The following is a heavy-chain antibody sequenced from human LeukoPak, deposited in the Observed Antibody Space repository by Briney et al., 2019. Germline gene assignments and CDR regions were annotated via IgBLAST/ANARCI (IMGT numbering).Heavy chain of an antibody. D-gene: IGHD6-6*01. J-gene: IGHJ6*02. CDR1: GYSFTSYW. CDR3: ARLGGGLNTARPTLGYYYYGMDV. V-gene: IGHV5-51*01. CDR2: IYPGDSDT. Sequence: RGESLKISCKGSGYSFTSYWIGWVRQMPGKGLEWMGIIYPGDSDTRYSPSFQGQVTISADKSISTAYLQWSSLKASDTAMYYCARLGGGLNTARPTLGYYYYGMDVWGQGTTVTVSS.